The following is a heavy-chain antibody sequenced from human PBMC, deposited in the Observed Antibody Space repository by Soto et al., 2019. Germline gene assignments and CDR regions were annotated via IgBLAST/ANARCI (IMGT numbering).Heavy chain of an antibody. J-gene: IGHJ5*02. D-gene: IGHD6-13*01. CDR3: ARQQLRFSWFDP. Sequence: QVQLQQWGAGLLKPSETLSLTCAVYGGSFSGYYWSWIRQPPGKGLEWIGEINHSGSTNYNPSLKSRVTISVDTSKNQFSLKLSSVTAADTAVYYCARQQLRFSWFDPWGQGTLATVSS. CDR2: INHSGST. V-gene: IGHV4-34*01. CDR1: GGSFSGYY.